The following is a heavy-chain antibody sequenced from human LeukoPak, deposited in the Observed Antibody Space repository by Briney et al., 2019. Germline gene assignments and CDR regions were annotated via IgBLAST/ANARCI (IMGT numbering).Heavy chain of an antibody. J-gene: IGHJ4*02. V-gene: IGHV4-39*01. D-gene: IGHD6-19*01. CDR1: GGLISSSSTYY. Sequence: SETLSLTCSVSGGLISSSSTYYWAWIRQPTGKGLEWIGSIYFIGITYYNASLESRVTVAVDTYNNHFSLRLTSLSAADTAVYYCARQPVVNRGAVASNFDYWGQGTLVTVSS. CDR3: ARQPVVNRGAVASNFDY. CDR2: IYFIGIT.